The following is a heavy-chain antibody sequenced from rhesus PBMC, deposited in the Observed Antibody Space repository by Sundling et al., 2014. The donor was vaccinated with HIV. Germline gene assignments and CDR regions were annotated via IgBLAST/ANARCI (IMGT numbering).Heavy chain of an antibody. J-gene: IGHJ4*01. V-gene: IGHV4S9*01. Sequence: QVQLQESGPGLVKPSETLSLTCAVSGGSIRDFYRWTWIRQSPGKGLEWIGSIYGNSASTYYNPSLKNRVTLSLDTSKNQFSLKLSSVTAADTAVYYCASPWNSWSGFDYWGQGVLVAVSS. CDR3: ASPWNSWSGFDY. CDR1: GGSIRDFYR. CDR2: IYGNSAST. D-gene: IGHD6-13*01.